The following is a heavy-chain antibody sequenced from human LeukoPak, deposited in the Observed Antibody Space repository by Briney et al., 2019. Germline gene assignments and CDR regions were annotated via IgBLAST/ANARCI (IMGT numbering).Heavy chain of an antibody. J-gene: IGHJ4*02. D-gene: IGHD1-14*01. CDR3: ACIPEDY. CDR1: GGSFRGYY. Sequence: SETLSLTCAVYGGSFRGYYWSWIRQPPGKGLECIGEINHSGSTNYNPSLKSRVTISVDTSKNQFSLKLSSVTAADTAVYYCACIPEDYWGQGTLVTVSS. CDR2: INHSGST. V-gene: IGHV4-34*01.